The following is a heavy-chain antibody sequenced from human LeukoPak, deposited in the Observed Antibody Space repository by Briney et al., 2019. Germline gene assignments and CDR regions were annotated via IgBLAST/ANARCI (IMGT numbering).Heavy chain of an antibody. V-gene: IGHV3-23*01. J-gene: IGHJ4*02. CDR3: ARDRHDYVWGSYRYIDY. CDR1: GFAFSSYA. Sequence: GGSLRLSCAASGFAFSSYAMSWVRQAPGKGLEWVSTISAGGGTTYYADSVKGRFTISRDNSKNTLYLQMNSLRAEDTAVYYCARDRHDYVWGSYRYIDYWGQGTLVTVSS. D-gene: IGHD3-16*02. CDR2: ISAGGGTT.